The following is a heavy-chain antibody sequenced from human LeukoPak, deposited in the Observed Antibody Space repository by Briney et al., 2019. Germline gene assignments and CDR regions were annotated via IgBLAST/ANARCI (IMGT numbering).Heavy chain of an antibody. V-gene: IGHV4-59*01. Sequence: SRTLSLTCTVSGGSISSYYWSWIRQPPGKGLEWIGYIYYSGSTNYNPSLKSRVTISVDTSKNQFSLKLSSVTAADTAVYYCAISTANTYYYDSSGYLLANDAFDIWGQGTMVTVSS. J-gene: IGHJ3*02. D-gene: IGHD3-22*01. CDR3: AISTANTYYYDSSGYLLANDAFDI. CDR1: GGSISSYY. CDR2: IYYSGST.